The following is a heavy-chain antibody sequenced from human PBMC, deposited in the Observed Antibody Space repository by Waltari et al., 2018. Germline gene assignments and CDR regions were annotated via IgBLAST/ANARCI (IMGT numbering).Heavy chain of an antibody. D-gene: IGHD1-26*01. Sequence: EVQLVESGGGLVQPGGSLKVSCAASGFTFSGSTVHWVRQASGKGLEWVGHIKSKANNYATEYTASMQGRFSISRDDSKNMAYLQMHSPKTEDTAVYYCISSGSFLYYFDYWGQGTLVTVSS. CDR2: IKSKANNYAT. CDR3: ISSGSFLYYFDY. V-gene: IGHV3-73*02. CDR1: GFTFSGST. J-gene: IGHJ4*02.